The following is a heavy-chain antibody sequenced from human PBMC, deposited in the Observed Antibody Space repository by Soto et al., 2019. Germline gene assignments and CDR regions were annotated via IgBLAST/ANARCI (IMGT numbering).Heavy chain of an antibody. J-gene: IGHJ4*02. CDR3: TTGRFLEWPLIGRDDY. CDR1: GFTFSNAW. CDR2: IKSKTDGGTT. D-gene: IGHD3-3*01. Sequence: EVQLVESGEGLVKPGGSLRLSCAASGFTFSNAWMSWVRQAPGKGLAWVGRIKSKTDGGTTDCAAPVKGRFTISRDDSKNTLYLHMNSLKTEDTAVYYCTTGRFLEWPLIGRDDYWVQGTLVIVSS. V-gene: IGHV3-15*01.